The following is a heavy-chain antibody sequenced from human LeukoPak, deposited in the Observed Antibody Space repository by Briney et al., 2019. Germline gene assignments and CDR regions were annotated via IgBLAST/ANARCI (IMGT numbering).Heavy chain of an antibody. CDR3: ARGSAAYSDGSGYYYGVIFDY. CDR1: GHTFTRYY. V-gene: IGHV1-46*01. D-gene: IGHD3-22*01. CDR2: INPGGGNT. Sequence: ASVKVSCKASGHTFTRYYIHWVRQAPGQGLEWIGIINPGGGNTGYAQKFQGRVTMTRDTSTTTVYMELSSLTSEDTAVYYCARGSAAYSDGSGYYYGVIFDYWGQGTLVTVSS. J-gene: IGHJ4*02.